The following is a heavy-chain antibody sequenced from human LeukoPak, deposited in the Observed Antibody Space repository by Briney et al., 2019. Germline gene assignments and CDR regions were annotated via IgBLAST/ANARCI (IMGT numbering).Heavy chain of an antibody. Sequence: GGSLRLSCAASGFTFSSYAMHWVRQAPGKGLEWVAVISYDGSNKYYAHSVKGRFTISRDNSKNTLYLQMNGLRAEDTAVYYCARRPHSSGHPIDYWGQGTLVTVSS. CDR1: GFTFSSYA. CDR3: ARRPHSSGHPIDY. D-gene: IGHD6-19*01. V-gene: IGHV3-30-3*01. CDR2: ISYDGSNK. J-gene: IGHJ4*02.